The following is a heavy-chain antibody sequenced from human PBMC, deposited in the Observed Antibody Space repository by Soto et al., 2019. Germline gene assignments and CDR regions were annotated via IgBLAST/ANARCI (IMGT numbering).Heavy chain of an antibody. V-gene: IGHV1-18*01. CDR1: GYTVTSYG. Sequence: SVKVSCKASGYTVTSYGISWVRQAPGQGLEWMGWISAYNGNTNYAQKLQGRVTMTTDTSPSTGYMELRSLRSDDTAVYYCARGTDIDDYMDVWGKGTTVTVSS. CDR2: ISAYNGNT. J-gene: IGHJ6*03. CDR3: ARGTDIDDYMDV. D-gene: IGHD2-21*02.